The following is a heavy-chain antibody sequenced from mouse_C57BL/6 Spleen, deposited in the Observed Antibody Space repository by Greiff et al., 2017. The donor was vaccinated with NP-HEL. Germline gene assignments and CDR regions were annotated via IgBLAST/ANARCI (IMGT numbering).Heavy chain of an antibody. CDR3: ARGDYDVKRFAY. CDR1: GYAFSSYW. J-gene: IGHJ3*01. CDR2: IYPGDGDT. Sequence: QVHVKQSGAELVKPGASVKISCKASGYAFSSYWMNWVKQRPGKGLEWIGQIYPGDGDTNYNGKFKGKATLTADKSSSTAYMQLSSLTSEDSAVYFCARGDYDVKRFAYWGQGTLVTVSA. V-gene: IGHV1-80*01. D-gene: IGHD2-4*01.